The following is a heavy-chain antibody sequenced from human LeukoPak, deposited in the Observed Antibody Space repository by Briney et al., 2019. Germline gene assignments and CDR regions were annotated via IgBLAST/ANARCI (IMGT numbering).Heavy chain of an antibody. V-gene: IGHV4-4*07. D-gene: IGHD3-10*01. CDR3: AREDRITMVQGEINWFDP. CDR2: IYTSGST. J-gene: IGHJ5*02. Sequence: PSETLSLTCTVSGGSISSYYCSWIRQPAGKGLEWIGRIYTSGSTNYNPSLKSRVTMSVDTSKNQFSLKLSSVTAADTAVYYCAREDRITMVQGEINWFDPWGQGTLVTVSS. CDR1: GGSISSYY.